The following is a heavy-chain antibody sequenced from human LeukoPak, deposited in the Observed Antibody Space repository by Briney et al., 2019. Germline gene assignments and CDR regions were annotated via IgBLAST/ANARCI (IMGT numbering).Heavy chain of an antibody. V-gene: IGHV3-23*01. J-gene: IGHJ4*02. CDR2: ISVSGGRT. CDR1: GFNFSTYA. Sequence: GGSLRLSCAASGFNFSTYAMSWVRQAPGKGLEWVSTISVSGGRTYYADSVKGRFTISRDNSKNTLYLQMNSLRAEDTAVYYCANADYGDYGIFNYWGQGTLVTVSS. CDR3: ANADYGDYGIFNY. D-gene: IGHD4-17*01.